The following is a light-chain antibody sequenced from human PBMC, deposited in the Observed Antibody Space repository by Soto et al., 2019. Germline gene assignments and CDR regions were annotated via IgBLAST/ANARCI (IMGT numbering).Light chain of an antibody. V-gene: IGKV3-20*01. CDR1: QRLSASD. CDR3: QQYGSSPLIT. Sequence: EVVLTQSPGTLSLSPGEGATLSCRASQRLSASDIAWYQQKPGQAPKFLIYGVSSRATGIPDRFSGSGSGTDFTLTISRLEPEDFAVYHCQQYGSSPLITFGQGTRLEI. J-gene: IGKJ5*01. CDR2: GVS.